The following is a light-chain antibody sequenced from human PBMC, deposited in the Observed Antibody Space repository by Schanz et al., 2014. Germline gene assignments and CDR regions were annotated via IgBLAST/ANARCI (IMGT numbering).Light chain of an antibody. J-gene: IGKJ1*01. V-gene: IGKV3-11*01. CDR1: QSVSSRS. Sequence: EIVLTQSPATLSLSPGERATLSCRASQSVSSRSLAWYQQKRGQAPRLLIYDASNRATGIPARFSGSGSGTEFTLTISSLEPEDFAIYYCQQRSNWWTFGQGTKVEIK. CDR2: DAS. CDR3: QQRSNWWT.